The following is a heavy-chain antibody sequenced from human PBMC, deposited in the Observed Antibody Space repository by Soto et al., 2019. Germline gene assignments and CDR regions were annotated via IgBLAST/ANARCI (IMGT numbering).Heavy chain of an antibody. D-gene: IGHD1-26*01. CDR2: ISSSSSYI. V-gene: IGHV3-21*01. Sequence: GESLKISCAASGFTFSSYSMNWVRQAPGKGLEWVSSISSSSSYIYYADSVKGRFTISRDNAKNSLYLQMNSLRAEDTAVYYCARYSGSYSFRFDPWGQGTLVTVSS. CDR1: GFTFSSYS. J-gene: IGHJ5*02. CDR3: ARYSGSYSFRFDP.